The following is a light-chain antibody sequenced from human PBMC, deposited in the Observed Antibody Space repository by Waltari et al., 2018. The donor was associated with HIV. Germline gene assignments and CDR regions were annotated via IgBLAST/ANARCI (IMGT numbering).Light chain of an antibody. CDR3: CSYTRSTSRV. CDR1: ISDVGAYNF. J-gene: IGLJ2*01. CDR2: DVS. V-gene: IGLV2-14*03. Sequence: PVQSITISCTGTISDVGAYNFVSWYQQHPGKAPKLMMYDVSNRPSGISNRFSGSKSGNTASLTISGLQAEDEADYYCCSYTRSTSRVFGGGTKLTVL.